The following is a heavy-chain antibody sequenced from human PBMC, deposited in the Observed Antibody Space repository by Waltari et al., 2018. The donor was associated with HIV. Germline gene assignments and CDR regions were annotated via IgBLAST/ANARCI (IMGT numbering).Heavy chain of an antibody. CDR2: IYYSGST. V-gene: IGHV4-59*01. CDR3: ARVWAVDSSSWRNWFDP. J-gene: IGHJ5*02. Sequence: QVQLQESGPGLVKPSETLSLTCPVSGGSISSYYWTWIRQPPGKGLEWIGYIYYSGSTNYNPSLRSRVTISVDTSNTQFSLKLSSVTAADTAVYYCARVWAVDSSSWRNWFDPWGQGTRVTVSS. D-gene: IGHD6-13*01. CDR1: GGSISSYY.